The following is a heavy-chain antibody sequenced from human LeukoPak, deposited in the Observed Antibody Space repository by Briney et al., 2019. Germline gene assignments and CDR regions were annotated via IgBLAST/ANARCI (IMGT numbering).Heavy chain of an antibody. CDR3: AKGLRGVTPLDY. V-gene: IGHV3-23*01. D-gene: IGHD3-10*01. J-gene: IGHJ4*02. CDR1: GFTFSSYS. CDR2: ISGSGGST. Sequence: GGSLRLSCAASGFTFSSYSMNWVRQAPGKGLEWVSAISGSGGSTYYADSVKGRFTISRDNSKNTLYLQMNSLRAEDTAVYYCAKGLRGVTPLDYWGQGTLVTVSS.